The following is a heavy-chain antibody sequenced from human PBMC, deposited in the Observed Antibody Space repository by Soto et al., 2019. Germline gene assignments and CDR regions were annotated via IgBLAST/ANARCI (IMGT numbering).Heavy chain of an antibody. CDR2: INPSGGGT. CDR1: GYTFTSYY. Sequence: QVQLVQSGAEVKKPGASVKVSCKASGYTFTSYYMHWVRQAPGQGLEWMGIINPSGGGTRYAQKFKGRVTMTRDTSTSTGYMELSSLRSEDTAVYYCSRGLIYDSSGYYFDYWGQGTLVTVSS. CDR3: SRGLIYDSSGYYFDY. D-gene: IGHD3-22*01. J-gene: IGHJ4*02. V-gene: IGHV1-46*01.